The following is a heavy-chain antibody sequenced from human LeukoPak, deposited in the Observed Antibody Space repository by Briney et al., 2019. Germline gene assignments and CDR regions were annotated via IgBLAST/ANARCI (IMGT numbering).Heavy chain of an antibody. Sequence: ASVKVCCKASGYTFTGYYMHWLRQAPGQGLDWIGWINPNSGGTNYAQKFQGWVAMTRDTSISTAYMELSRLRSDDTAVYYCAREDGDYVSQYYFDYWGQGTLVTVSS. CDR2: INPNSGGT. D-gene: IGHD4-17*01. J-gene: IGHJ4*02. CDR3: AREDGDYVSQYYFDY. V-gene: IGHV1-2*04. CDR1: GYTFTGYY.